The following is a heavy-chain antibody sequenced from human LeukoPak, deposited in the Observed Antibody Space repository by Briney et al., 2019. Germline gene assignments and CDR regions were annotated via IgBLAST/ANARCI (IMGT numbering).Heavy chain of an antibody. CDR3: ARDTASSGWPHYGMDV. CDR2: ISSSGSTI. V-gene: IGHV3-48*03. J-gene: IGHJ6*02. Sequence: GGSLRLSCAASGFTFSSYVMNWVRQAPGKGLEWVSYISSSGSTIYYADSVKGRFTISRDNAKNSLYLQMNSLRAEDTAVYYCARDTASSGWPHYGMDVWGQGTTVTVSS. CDR1: GFTFSSYV. D-gene: IGHD6-19*01.